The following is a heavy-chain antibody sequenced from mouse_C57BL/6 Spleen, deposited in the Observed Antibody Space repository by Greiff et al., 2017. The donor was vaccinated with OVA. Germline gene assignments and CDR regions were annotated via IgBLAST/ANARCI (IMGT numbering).Heavy chain of an antibody. CDR3: ARSSYGYDAYAIDY. Sequence: VHLVESGAELVKPGASVKISCKASGYAFSSYWMNWVKQRPGKGLEWIGQIYPGDGDTHYNGKFKGKATLTADKSSSTASMQLCSLTSEDSAVYFCARSSYGYDAYAIDYWGQGTSVTVSS. J-gene: IGHJ4*01. CDR2: IYPGDGDT. D-gene: IGHD2-2*01. CDR1: GYAFSSYW. V-gene: IGHV1-80*01.